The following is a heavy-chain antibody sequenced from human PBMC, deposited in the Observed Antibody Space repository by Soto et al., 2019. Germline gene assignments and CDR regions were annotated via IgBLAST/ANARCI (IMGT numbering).Heavy chain of an antibody. CDR2: IYYSGST. CDR3: ARAVYVPSSWYDTTYNWFDP. J-gene: IGHJ5*02. CDR1: GGSISSYY. D-gene: IGHD6-13*01. V-gene: IGHV4-59*01. Sequence: SETLSLTCTVSGGSISSYYWGWIRQPPGKGLEWIGNIYYSGSTYYNPSLQSRVTISVDTSKNQFSLKLSSVTAADTAVYYCARAVYVPSSWYDTTYNWFDPWGQGTLVTVSS.